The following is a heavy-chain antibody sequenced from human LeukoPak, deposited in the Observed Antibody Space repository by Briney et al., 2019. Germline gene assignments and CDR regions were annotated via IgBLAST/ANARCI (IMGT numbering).Heavy chain of an antibody. CDR3: ARGGVYCSSVSCSVDY. CDR2: IRSKPYGGTT. CDR1: GFTFGDYA. Sequence: QAGGSLRLSCTASGFTFGDYAMSWFRQAPGKGLEWVGFIRSKPYGGTTENAASVKGRFTISRDDSKSIAYLQMNSLKTEDTAVYYCARGGVYCSSVSCSVDYWGQGILVTASS. V-gene: IGHV3-49*03. J-gene: IGHJ4*02. D-gene: IGHD2-2*01.